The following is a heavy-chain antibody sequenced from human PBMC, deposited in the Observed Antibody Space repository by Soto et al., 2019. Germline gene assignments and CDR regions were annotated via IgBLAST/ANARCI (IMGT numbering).Heavy chain of an antibody. D-gene: IGHD6-19*01. CDR2: IYPDDSDT. CDR1: GYSFTSYW. CDR3: ARPFDTSGCYDC. V-gene: IGHV5-51*01. J-gene: IGHJ4*02. Sequence: GESLKISCKGSGYSFTSYWIAWVRQMPGKGLELMGIIYPDDSDTRYSPSFQGQVTISADKSISTAYLQWSSLKASDTAMYYCARPFDTSGCYDCWGQGTRVTVSS.